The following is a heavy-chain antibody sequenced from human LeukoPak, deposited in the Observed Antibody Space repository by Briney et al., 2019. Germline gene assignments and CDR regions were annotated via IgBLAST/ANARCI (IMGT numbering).Heavy chain of an antibody. CDR3: ARDAGTWGYGYNFDC. CDR1: GFTFSSYG. D-gene: IGHD1-1*01. CDR2: MSFDGGNT. J-gene: IGHJ4*02. V-gene: IGHV3-30*03. Sequence: GGSLRLSCAASGFTFSSYGMHWVRQAPGKGLEWVAVMSFDGGNTHYADSVKGRFTVSRDNSKNTLYLQMTSLRADDTAVYYCARDAGTWGYGYNFDCWGQGTLVTVSS.